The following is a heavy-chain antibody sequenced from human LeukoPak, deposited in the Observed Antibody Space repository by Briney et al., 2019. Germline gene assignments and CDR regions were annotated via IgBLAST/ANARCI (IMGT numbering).Heavy chain of an antibody. CDR2: ISSSSSYI. CDR3: ARDVMTLNDY. Sequence: GGSLRLSCAPSAVTFSSDSMDWVRQAPGKGVEWVSSISSSSSYIYYADTVKGRFTISRDNAKNSLYLQMNSLRAEDTAVYYCARDVMTLNDYWGQGTLVTVSS. D-gene: IGHD2-8*01. CDR1: AVTFSSDS. J-gene: IGHJ4*02. V-gene: IGHV3-21*01.